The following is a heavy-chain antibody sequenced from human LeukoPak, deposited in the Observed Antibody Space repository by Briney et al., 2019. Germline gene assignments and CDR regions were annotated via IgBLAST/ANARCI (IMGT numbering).Heavy chain of an antibody. CDR1: GYTFTGYY. CDR3: ARGLAVAGKD. CDR2: MNPNSGNT. J-gene: IGHJ4*02. V-gene: IGHV1-8*02. Sequence: ASVKVSCKASGYTFTGYYMHWVRQAPGQGLEWMGWMNPNSGNTGYAQKFQGRVTMTRNTSISTAYMELSSLRSEDTAVYYCARGLAVAGKDWGQGTLVTVSS. D-gene: IGHD6-19*01.